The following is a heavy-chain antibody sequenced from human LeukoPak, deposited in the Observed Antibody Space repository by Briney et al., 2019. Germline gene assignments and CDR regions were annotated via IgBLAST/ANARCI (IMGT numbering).Heavy chain of an antibody. CDR1: GFTFSSYW. CDR2: INSDGSST. D-gene: IGHD5-12*01. J-gene: IGHJ4*02. V-gene: IGHV3-74*01. CDR3: ARGGDIVATIFSR. Sequence: GGSLRLSCAASGFTFSSYWMHWVRQAPGKGLVWVSRINSDGSSTSYADSVKGRFTISRDNAKNTLYLQMNSLRAEDTAVYYCARGGDIVATIFSRWGQGTLVTVSS.